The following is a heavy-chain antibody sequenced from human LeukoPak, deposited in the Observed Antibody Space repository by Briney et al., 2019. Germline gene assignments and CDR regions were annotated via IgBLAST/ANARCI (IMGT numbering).Heavy chain of an antibody. CDR1: GGSISSGAYV. Sequence: SETLSLTRAVAGGSISSGAYVWSWIRQPLGKGLELIRYIHHTRTTNYNPSLKSRVTMSLDRTKNQVSIEMNSVTVADTAVYFCVGEDGCGYRFDYWGQGTLVTVSS. V-gene: IGHV4-30-2*01. D-gene: IGHD3-22*01. CDR2: IHHTRTT. J-gene: IGHJ4*02. CDR3: VGEDGCGYRFDY.